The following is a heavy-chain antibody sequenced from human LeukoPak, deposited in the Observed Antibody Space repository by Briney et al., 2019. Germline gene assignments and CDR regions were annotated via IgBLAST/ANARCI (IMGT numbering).Heavy chain of an antibody. V-gene: IGHV3-15*01. CDR1: GFSVSTKY. J-gene: IGHJ4*02. CDR3: TTEPSITGTTKFDY. Sequence: PGGSLRLSCEASGFSVSTKYMSWVRQAPGKGLEWVGRIKSKTDGGTTDYAAPVKGRFTISRDDSKNTLYLQMNSLKTEDTAVYYCTTEPSITGTTKFDYWGQGTLVTVSS. D-gene: IGHD1-7*01. CDR2: IKSKTDGGTT.